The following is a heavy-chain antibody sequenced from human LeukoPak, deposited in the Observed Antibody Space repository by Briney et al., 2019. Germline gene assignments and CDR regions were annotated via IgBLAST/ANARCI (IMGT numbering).Heavy chain of an antibody. J-gene: IGHJ4*02. CDR1: GYTFTSYY. D-gene: IGHD4-23*01. Sequence: GASVKVSCKASGYTFTSYYMHWVRQAPGQGLEWMGIINPSGGSTSYAQKFQGRVTLTRDTSISTAYMELSRLISDDTAVYYCARDPAVAAKAYFDYWGQGTLVTVSS. V-gene: IGHV1-46*01. CDR2: INPSGGST. CDR3: ARDPAVAAKAYFDY.